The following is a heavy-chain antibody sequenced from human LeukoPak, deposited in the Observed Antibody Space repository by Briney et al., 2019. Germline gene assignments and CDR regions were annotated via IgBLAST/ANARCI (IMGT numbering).Heavy chain of an antibody. CDR2: ISAYNGNT. D-gene: IGHD2-2*01. J-gene: IGHJ6*03. CDR3: ARDLPRIIVVVPAAYLAPYMDV. V-gene: IGHV1-18*01. Sequence: ASVKVSCKASGYTFTSYGISWVRQAPGQGLEWMGWISAYNGNTNYAQKLQGRVTMTTDTSTSTAYTELRSLRSDDTAVYYCARDLPRIIVVVPAAYLAPYMDVWGKGTTVTVSS. CDR1: GYTFTSYG.